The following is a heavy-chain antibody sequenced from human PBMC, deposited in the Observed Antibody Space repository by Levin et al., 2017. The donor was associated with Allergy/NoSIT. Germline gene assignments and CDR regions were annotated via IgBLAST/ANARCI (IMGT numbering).Heavy chain of an antibody. V-gene: IGHV3-21*01. CDR3: ARVLSIAAAGSGALDY. CDR2: ISSSSSYI. J-gene: IGHJ4*02. D-gene: IGHD6-13*01. Sequence: GGSLRLSCAASGFTFSSYSMNWVRQAPGKGLEWVSSISSSSSYIYYADSVKGRFTISRDNAKNSLYLQMNSLRAEDTAVYYCARVLSIAAAGSGALDYWGQGTLVTVSS. CDR1: GFTFSSYS.